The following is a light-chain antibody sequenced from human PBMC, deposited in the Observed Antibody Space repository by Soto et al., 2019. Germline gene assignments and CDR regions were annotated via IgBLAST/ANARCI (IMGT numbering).Light chain of an antibody. Sequence: QSALAQPASVSGSPGQSITISCTGTKSDVGASNYVSWYQQHPGKAPKLMLYEVANRASGVSNRFSGSKSGTTASLTISGLQPEDEANYYCSSYISITSPVVFGGGTKLTVL. J-gene: IGLJ2*01. CDR2: EVA. CDR1: KSDVGASNY. CDR3: SSYISITSPVV. V-gene: IGLV2-14*01.